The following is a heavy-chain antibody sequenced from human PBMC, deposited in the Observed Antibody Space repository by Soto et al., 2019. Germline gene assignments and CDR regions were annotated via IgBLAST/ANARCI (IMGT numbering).Heavy chain of an antibody. J-gene: IGHJ4*02. V-gene: IGHV3-30-3*01. D-gene: IGHD6-13*01. CDR3: ARGVAAAGYFDY. Sequence: GGSLRLSCAASGFTFSSYAMHWVRQAPGKGLEWVAVISYDGSNKYYADSVKGRFTISRDNSKNTLYLQMNSLRAEDTAVYYCARGVAAAGYFDYWGQGTLVTVPS. CDR2: ISYDGSNK. CDR1: GFTFSSYA.